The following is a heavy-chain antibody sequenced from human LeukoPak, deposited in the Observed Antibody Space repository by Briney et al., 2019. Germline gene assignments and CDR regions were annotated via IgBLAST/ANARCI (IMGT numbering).Heavy chain of an antibody. J-gene: IGHJ4*02. CDR3: AKDVRDYYGTGTLNFDS. D-gene: IGHD3-10*01. CDR1: GFTFSDYP. Sequence: GGSLRLSCAASGFTFSDYPMSWVRQAPGKGLEWVSAISRLAGSTAYADSVNGRFTISRDNSQNTLFLQMNSLRVDDTAMYYCAKDVRDYYGTGTLNFDSWGQGTLASVSS. CDR2: ISRLAGST. V-gene: IGHV3-23*01.